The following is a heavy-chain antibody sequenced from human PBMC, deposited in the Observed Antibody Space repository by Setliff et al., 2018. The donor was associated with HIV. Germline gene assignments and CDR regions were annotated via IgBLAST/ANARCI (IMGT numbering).Heavy chain of an antibody. CDR3: ARGGGYDRSGYYPFDY. V-gene: IGHV4-34*01. Sequence: LSLTCAVYGGSLSGYHWSWIRQSPEKGLEWIGEINHSGSTNYSPSLKSRVTMSVDTSKNQFSLKLSSVTAADTAVYYCARGGGYDRSGYYPFDYWGQGTPVTVSS. CDR1: GGSLSGYH. D-gene: IGHD3-22*01. CDR2: INHSGST. J-gene: IGHJ4*02.